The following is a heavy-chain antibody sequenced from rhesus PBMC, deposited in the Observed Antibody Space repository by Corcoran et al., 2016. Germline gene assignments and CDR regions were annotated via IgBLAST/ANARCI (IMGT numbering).Heavy chain of an antibody. CDR1: GFTFSSYG. V-gene: IGHV3S5*01. CDR2: IIYTGSST. CDR3: AKDGGNFGGYGLDS. D-gene: IGHD4-35*01. Sequence: EVQLVETGGGLVQPGGSLRLSCAASGFTFSSYGMSWVRQAPGKGLGWVSGIIYTGSSTYYADSVKGRFTISRANSKNTLSLQMNSLRAEDTAVYYCAKDGGNFGGYGLDSWGQGVVVTVSS. J-gene: IGHJ6*01.